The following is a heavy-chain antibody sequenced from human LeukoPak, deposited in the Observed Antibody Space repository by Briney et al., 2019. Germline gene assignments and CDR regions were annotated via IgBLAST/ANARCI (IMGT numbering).Heavy chain of an antibody. D-gene: IGHD3-22*01. V-gene: IGHV3-11*01. CDR3: ARDLRITMIVVATYDAFDI. CDR1: GFTFGDYY. CDR2: ISSSGTSM. J-gene: IGHJ3*02. Sequence: GGSLRLSCATSGFTFGDYYMSWIRRAPGKGLEWLSYISSSGTSMDYADSVKGRFAISRDNAKNSLYLEMNSLRAEDTAVYYCARDLRITMIVVATYDAFDIWGQGTMVTVSP.